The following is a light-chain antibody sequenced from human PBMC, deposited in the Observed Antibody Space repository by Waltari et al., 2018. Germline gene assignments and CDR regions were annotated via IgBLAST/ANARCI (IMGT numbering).Light chain of an antibody. CDR3: QQYYSFPLT. CDR1: QCLSSY. CDR2: AAS. Sequence: VIGMTQSPSLRSESTGDRGTIICRMSQCLSSYLAWYQQQPGKATELLIYAASTWQSGVPSRFSGSGSGTDFTLTISCLQSEDFATYYCQQYYSFPLTFGGGTKVEIK. V-gene: IGKV1D-8*01. J-gene: IGKJ4*01.